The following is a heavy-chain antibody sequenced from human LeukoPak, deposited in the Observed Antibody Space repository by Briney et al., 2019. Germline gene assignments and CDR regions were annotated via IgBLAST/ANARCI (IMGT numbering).Heavy chain of an antibody. D-gene: IGHD3-10*01. CDR3: ARDNGGFGELPSWFDP. CDR1: GYSLSSGYY. Sequence: SETLSLTCAVSGYSLSSGYYRGWSRPPPGKGGEGIGGIYNGGSTYYNPSLKSRVTISVDTSQNQFSLKLSSVTAADTAVYYCARDNGGFGELPSWFDPWGQGTLVTVSS. CDR2: IYNGGST. J-gene: IGHJ5*02. V-gene: IGHV4-38-2*02.